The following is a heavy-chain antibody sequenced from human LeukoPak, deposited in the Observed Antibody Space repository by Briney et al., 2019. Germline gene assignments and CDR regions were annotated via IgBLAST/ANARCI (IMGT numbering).Heavy chain of an antibody. CDR1: GFTFSSYA. Sequence: GGSLRLSCAASGFTFSSYAMSWVRQAPGKGLEWVSAISGSGGSTYYADSVKGRFTISRDNSENTLYLQMNSLKAEDTAVYYCAKGVSQSSGYYLFDYWGQGTLVTVSS. D-gene: IGHD3-22*01. J-gene: IGHJ4*02. V-gene: IGHV3-23*01. CDR3: AKGVSQSSGYYLFDY. CDR2: ISGSGGST.